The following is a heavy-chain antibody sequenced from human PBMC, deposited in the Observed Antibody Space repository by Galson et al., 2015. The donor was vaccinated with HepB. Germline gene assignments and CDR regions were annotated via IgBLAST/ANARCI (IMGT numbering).Heavy chain of an antibody. Sequence: SVKVSCKASGDTFSSYTFSWVRQAPGQGPEWMGGIIPLFGTANYAQKFQGRVTITADESTSTTYMELTSLTSEDTAVYYCAREIGGTYHFDHWGQGTLVTVSS. CDR2: IIPLFGTA. D-gene: IGHD1-7*01. J-gene: IGHJ4*02. CDR1: GDTFSSYT. CDR3: AREIGGTYHFDH. V-gene: IGHV1-69*13.